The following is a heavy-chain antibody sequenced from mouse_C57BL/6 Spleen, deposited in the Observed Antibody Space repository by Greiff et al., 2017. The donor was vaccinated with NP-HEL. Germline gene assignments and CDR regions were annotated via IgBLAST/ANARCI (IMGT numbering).Heavy chain of an antibody. Sequence: EVQLQQSGPELVKPGASVKIPCKASGYTFTDYNMDWVKQSHGKSLEWIGDINPNNGGTIYNQKFKGKATLTVDKSSSTAYMELRSLTSEDTAVYSCARSGESSGYPDYVDYWGEGTTLTVSA. V-gene: IGHV1-18*01. CDR3: ARSGESSGYPDYVDY. CDR2: INPNNGGT. D-gene: IGHD3-2*02. J-gene: IGHJ2*01. CDR1: GYTFTDYN.